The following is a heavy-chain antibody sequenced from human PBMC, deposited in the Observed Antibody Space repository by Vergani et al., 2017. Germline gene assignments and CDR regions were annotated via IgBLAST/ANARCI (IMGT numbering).Heavy chain of an antibody. Sequence: QVQLVQSGAEVKKPGASVKVSCKASGYTFTGYYMHWVRQAPGQGLEWMGWINPNSGGTNYAQKFQGRVTITRDTPISTAYMELSRLRSDATAVYYCARGRLITMVRGVMVYYFDYWGQGTLVTVSS. CDR1: GYTFTGYY. V-gene: IGHV1-2*02. D-gene: IGHD3-10*01. J-gene: IGHJ4*02. CDR2: INPNSGGT. CDR3: ARGRLITMVRGVMVYYFDY.